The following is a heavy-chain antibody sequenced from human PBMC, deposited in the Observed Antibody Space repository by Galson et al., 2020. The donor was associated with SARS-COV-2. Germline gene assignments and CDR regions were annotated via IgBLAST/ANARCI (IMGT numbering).Heavy chain of an antibody. V-gene: IGHV1-8*01. Sequence: ASVKVSCKATGYNFATLDINWVRQATGQGLEWMGWMNPNSGNTAYAPKFQGRVTMTRDISIGTAYMELSSLRSEDTAVYFCARLNQWTVGVFEGVDYCYGMDVWGQGTTVTVSS. CDR3: ARLNQWTVGVFEGVDYCYGMDV. CDR2: MNPNSGNT. CDR1: GYNFATLD. D-gene: IGHD3-10*01. J-gene: IGHJ6*02.